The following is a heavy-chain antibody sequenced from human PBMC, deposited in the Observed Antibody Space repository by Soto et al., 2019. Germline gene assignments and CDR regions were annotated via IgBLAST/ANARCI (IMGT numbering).Heavy chain of an antibody. Sequence: SVKVSCKASGGTFSSYAISWVRQAPGQGLEWMGGIIPIFGTANYAQKFQGRVTITADESTSTAYMELSSLRSEDTAVYYCAGQLVPAAIAPFFDYWGQGTLVTVSS. V-gene: IGHV1-69*13. CDR3: AGQLVPAAIAPFFDY. D-gene: IGHD2-2*02. CDR1: GGTFSSYA. CDR2: IIPIFGTA. J-gene: IGHJ4*02.